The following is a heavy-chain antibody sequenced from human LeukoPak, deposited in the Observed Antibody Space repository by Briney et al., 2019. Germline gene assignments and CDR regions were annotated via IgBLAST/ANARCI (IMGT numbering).Heavy chain of an antibody. CDR2: ISWDGGST. CDR3: AREQRSPVGFDAFDI. CDR1: GFTFDDYA. D-gene: IGHD1-26*01. Sequence: GGSLRLSCAASGFTFDDYAMHWVRHAPGKGLEWVSLISWDGGSTYYADSVKGRFTISRDNSKNSLYLQMNSLRAEDTAVYYCAREQRSPVGFDAFDIWGQGTMVTVSS. V-gene: IGHV3-43D*03. J-gene: IGHJ3*02.